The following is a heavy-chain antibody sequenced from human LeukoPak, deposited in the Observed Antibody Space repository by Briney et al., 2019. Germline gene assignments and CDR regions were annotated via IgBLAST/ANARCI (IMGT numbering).Heavy chain of an antibody. D-gene: IGHD1-14*01. V-gene: IGHV3-30*02. Sequence: PGGSLRLSCAASGFIFRAYGMHWVRQTPGKGLEWVAFIWYDGNDPYYADSVKGRFTISRDNSQNTLYLQMNSLRADDTAVYYCAKGSGINHYHWIDPWGQGTLVTVSS. CDR1: GFIFRAYG. J-gene: IGHJ5*02. CDR3: AKGSGINHYHWIDP. CDR2: IWYDGNDP.